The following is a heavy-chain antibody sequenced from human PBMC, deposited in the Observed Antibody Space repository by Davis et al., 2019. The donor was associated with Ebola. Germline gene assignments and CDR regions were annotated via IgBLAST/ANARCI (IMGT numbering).Heavy chain of an antibody. D-gene: IGHD6-6*01. CDR3: ASVSSSSLPGWGMDV. CDR2: INAENGNT. CDR1: GYTFTTYA. Sequence: AASVKVSCKASGYTFTTYAMHWVRHAPGQRLEWMGWINAENGNTKYSQKVQGSVTITRDTSASTAYMELSSLRSEDTAVYYCASVSSSSLPGWGMDVWGQGTTVTVSS. V-gene: IGHV1-3*01. J-gene: IGHJ6*02.